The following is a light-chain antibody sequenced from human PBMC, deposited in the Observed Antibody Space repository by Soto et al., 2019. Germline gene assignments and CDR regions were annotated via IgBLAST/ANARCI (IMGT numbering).Light chain of an antibody. CDR2: GAS. J-gene: IGKJ5*01. CDR3: QQYNYWPIT. V-gene: IGKV3-15*01. CDR1: QSVADN. Sequence: EVAVTQSPGTLSLFPGARVTLSCRSSQSVADNLAWFQQKPGQGPRLLIYGASTRATGIPARFSGSGSETDFTLTVSSLRSEDSAVYYCQQYNYWPITFGQGTRLEIK.